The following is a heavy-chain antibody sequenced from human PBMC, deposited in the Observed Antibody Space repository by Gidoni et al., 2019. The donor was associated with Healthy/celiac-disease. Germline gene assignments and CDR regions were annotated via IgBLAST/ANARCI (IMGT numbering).Heavy chain of an antibody. V-gene: IGHV4-34*01. J-gene: IGHJ2*01. Sequence: QVQLQQWGAGLLKPSETLSLTCAVYGGSFRGYYWSWIRQPPGKGLEWIGEINHSGSTNYNPSLKSRVTISVDTSKNQFSLKLSSVTAADTAVYYCARGPGGSGPRPKGFDLWGRGTLVTVSS. D-gene: IGHD3-10*01. CDR1: GGSFRGYY. CDR2: INHSGST. CDR3: ARGPGGSGPRPKGFDL.